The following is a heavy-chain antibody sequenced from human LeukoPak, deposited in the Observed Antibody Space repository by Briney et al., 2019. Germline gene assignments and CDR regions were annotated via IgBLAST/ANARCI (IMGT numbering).Heavy chain of an antibody. V-gene: IGHV4-34*01. CDR1: GGSFSGYY. CDR3: ARVPARTYYDFWSGYQTEYYFDY. CDR2: INHSGST. J-gene: IGHJ4*02. Sequence: PSETLSLTCAVYGGSFSGYYWSWIRQPPGKGLEWIGEINHSGSTNYNPSLKSRVTISVDTSKNQFSLKLSSVTAADTAVYYCARVPARTYYDFWSGYQTEYYFDYWGQGTLATVSS. D-gene: IGHD3-3*01.